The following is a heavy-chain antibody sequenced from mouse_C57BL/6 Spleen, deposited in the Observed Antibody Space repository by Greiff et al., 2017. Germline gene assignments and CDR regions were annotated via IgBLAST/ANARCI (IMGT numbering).Heavy chain of an antibody. Sequence: VQLQQSGPELVKPGASVKMSCKASGYTFTDYNMHWVKQSHGKSLEWIGYINPNNGGTSYNQKFKGKATLTVNKSSSTAYMELRSLTSEDSAVYYCARDGDIYYDYDGDFDYWGQGTTLTVAS. CDR2: INPNNGGT. CDR1: GYTFTDYN. J-gene: IGHJ2*01. CDR3: ARDGDIYYDYDGDFDY. D-gene: IGHD2-4*01. V-gene: IGHV1-22*01.